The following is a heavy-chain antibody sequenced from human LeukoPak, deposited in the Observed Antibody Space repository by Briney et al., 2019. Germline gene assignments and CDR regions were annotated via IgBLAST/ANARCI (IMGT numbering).Heavy chain of an antibody. D-gene: IGHD1-26*01. Sequence: PSETLSLTCTVSAGSISSYYWSWIRQPAGKGLEWIGRIYSSGSTNYNPPLKSRVSVSVDTSKNQFSLKLTSVTAADTAVYYCARTIVAGTRGAFDIWGQGTMVTVSS. J-gene: IGHJ3*02. CDR3: ARTIVAGTRGAFDI. V-gene: IGHV4-4*07. CDR2: IYSSGST. CDR1: AGSISSYY.